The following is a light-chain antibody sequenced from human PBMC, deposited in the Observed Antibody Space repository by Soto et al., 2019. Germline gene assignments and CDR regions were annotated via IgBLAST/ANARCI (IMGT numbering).Light chain of an antibody. CDR3: QQYNNWPPWT. Sequence: EIVMTQSPATLSVSPGERATLSCRASQSVSSKLAWYQQKPGQAPSLLIYGASTRATGIPARFSGSGSGTEFTLTISSLQSEDSAVYYCQQYNNWPPWTFGQGTKVEI. V-gene: IGKV3-15*01. CDR1: QSVSSK. J-gene: IGKJ1*01. CDR2: GAS.